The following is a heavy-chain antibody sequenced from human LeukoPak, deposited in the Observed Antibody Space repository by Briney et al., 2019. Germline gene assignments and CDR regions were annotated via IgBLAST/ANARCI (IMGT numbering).Heavy chain of an antibody. Sequence: ASVKVSCKASGYTFTSYYMHWVRQAPGQGLEWMGIINPSGGSTSYAQKFQGRVTMTRDTSTSTVYMELSSLRSEDTAVYYCARGGLGNSYGHQRRRFDYWGQGTLVTVSS. D-gene: IGHD5-18*01. CDR1: GYTFTSYY. CDR3: ARGGLGNSYGHQRRRFDY. J-gene: IGHJ4*02. CDR2: INPSGGST. V-gene: IGHV1-46*03.